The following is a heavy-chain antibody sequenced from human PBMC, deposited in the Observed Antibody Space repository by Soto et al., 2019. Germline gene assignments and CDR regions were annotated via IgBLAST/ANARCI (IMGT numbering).Heavy chain of an antibody. J-gene: IGHJ3*01. CDR3: AKLVELGDSFDL. CDR2: ISYDATNQ. D-gene: IGHD3-16*01. V-gene: IGHV3-30*18. Sequence: QAQLVESGGGVVQPGTSVRLSCEASGFTFRSHAMHWVRHTPGKGLEWVSVISYDATNQYYADSVKGRFTISRDNSENRLYLQMDSLRADDTAVCYCAKLVELGDSFDLWGQGTAVTVSS. CDR1: GFTFRSHA.